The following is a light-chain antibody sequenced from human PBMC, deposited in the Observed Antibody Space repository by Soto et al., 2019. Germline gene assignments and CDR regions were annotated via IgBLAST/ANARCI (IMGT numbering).Light chain of an antibody. CDR1: SSDVGGYNY. J-gene: IGLJ1*01. CDR3: SSYTSSSTLYV. V-gene: IGLV2-14*01. Sequence: QYALTQPASVSGSPGQSITISCTGTSSDVGGYNYVSWYQQHPGKAPKLMIYDVSNRPSGVSNRFSGSKSGNTASLTISGLQAEDEADYDCSSYTSSSTLYVFGTGTKLTVL. CDR2: DVS.